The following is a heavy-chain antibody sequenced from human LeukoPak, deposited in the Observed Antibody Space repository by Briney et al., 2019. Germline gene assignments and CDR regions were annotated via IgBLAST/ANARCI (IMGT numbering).Heavy chain of an antibody. D-gene: IGHD6-13*01. CDR3: ARDGAAAAGTGRYFDY. CDR1: GYTFTSYG. V-gene: IGHV1-46*01. Sequence: ASVKVSCKASGYTFTSYGISWVRQAPGQGLEWMGIINPSGGSTSYAQKFQGRVTMTRDTSTSTVYMELSSLRSEDTAVYYCARDGAAAAGTGRYFDYWGQGTLVTVSS. CDR2: INPSGGST. J-gene: IGHJ4*02.